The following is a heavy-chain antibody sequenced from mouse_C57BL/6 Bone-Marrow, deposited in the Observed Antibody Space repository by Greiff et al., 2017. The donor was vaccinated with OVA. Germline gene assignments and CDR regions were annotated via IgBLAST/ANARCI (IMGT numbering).Heavy chain of an antibody. CDR1: GFSLTSYG. Sequence: VQVVESGPGLVQPSQSLSITCTVSGFSLTSYGVHWVRQSPGKGLEWLGVIWSGGSTDYNAAFISRLSISKDNSKSQVFFKMNSLQADDTAIYYCARSPNWDEAFDYWGQGTTLTVSS. D-gene: IGHD4-1*01. CDR2: IWSGGST. CDR3: ARSPNWDEAFDY. V-gene: IGHV2-2*01. J-gene: IGHJ2*01.